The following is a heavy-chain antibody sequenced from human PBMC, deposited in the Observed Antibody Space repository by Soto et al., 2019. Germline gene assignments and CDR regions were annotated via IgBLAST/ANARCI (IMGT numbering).Heavy chain of an antibody. V-gene: IGHV5-51*01. J-gene: IGHJ6*02. CDR3: ARTAAAGKYYYGVDV. Sequence: GESLKISCKGSGYSFTSYWIGWVRQMPGKGLEWMGIIYPGDSDTRYSPSFQGQVTISADKSISTAYLQWSSLKASDTSMYYCARTAAAGKYYYGVDVWGQGTTVTVSS. CDR2: IYPGDSDT. CDR1: GYSFTSYW. D-gene: IGHD6-13*01.